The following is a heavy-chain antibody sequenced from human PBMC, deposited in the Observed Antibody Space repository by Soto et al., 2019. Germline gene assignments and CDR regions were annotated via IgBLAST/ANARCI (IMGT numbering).Heavy chain of an antibody. D-gene: IGHD1-7*01. CDR1: GFNFDNYG. CDR2: ITYDGSFQ. J-gene: IGHJ4*02. Sequence: VGSLRLSCQASGFNFDNYGMHWVRQAPGKGLEWVAVITYDGSFQYYADSVKGRFTISRDNSKNTLSLHLNTLKPEDTAVYHCAKDRVGGTFYTPLAFWGQGTLVTVSS. V-gene: IGHV3-30*18. CDR3: AKDRVGGTFYTPLAF.